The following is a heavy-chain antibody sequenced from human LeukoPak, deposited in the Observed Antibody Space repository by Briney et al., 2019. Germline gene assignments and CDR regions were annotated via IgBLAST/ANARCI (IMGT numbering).Heavy chain of an antibody. CDR3: ARRGEYSSGWYDY. CDR2: IYYSGST. J-gene: IGHJ4*02. CDR1: RSSMRSAYY. Sequence: SETLSLTCTVPRSSMRSAYYWAWIRQPPGRGLEWIGYIYYSGSTYYNPSLKSRVTISVDKSKNQFSLKLSSVTAADTAVYYCARRGEYSSGWYDYWGQGTLVTVSS. V-gene: IGHV4-38-2*02. D-gene: IGHD6-19*01.